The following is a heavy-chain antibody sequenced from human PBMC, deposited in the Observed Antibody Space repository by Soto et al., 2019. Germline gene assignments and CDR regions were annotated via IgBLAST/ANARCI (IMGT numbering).Heavy chain of an antibody. CDR3: ARASDYDILTGYYGEYFDY. CDR2: INPSGGST. Sequence: ASVKVSCKASGYTFTSYYMHWVRQAPGQGREWMGIINPSGGSTSYAQKFQGRVTMTRDTSTSTVYMELSSLRSEDTAVYYCARASDYDILTGYYGEYFDYWGQGTLVTVSS. D-gene: IGHD3-9*01. J-gene: IGHJ4*02. CDR1: GYTFTSYY. V-gene: IGHV1-46*01.